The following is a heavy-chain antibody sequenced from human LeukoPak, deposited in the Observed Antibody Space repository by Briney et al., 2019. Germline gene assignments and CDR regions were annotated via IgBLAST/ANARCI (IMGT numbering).Heavy chain of an antibody. CDR2: IIPIFGTA. CDR3: ARGWELAFYYFDY. V-gene: IGHV1-69*13. Sequence: ASVKVSCKASGGTFSSYAISWVRQAPGQGLEWMGGIIPIFGTANYAQKFQGRVTITADESTSTAYMELRSLRSDDTAVYYCARGWELAFYYFDYWGQGTLVTVSS. D-gene: IGHD1-26*01. CDR1: GGTFSSYA. J-gene: IGHJ4*02.